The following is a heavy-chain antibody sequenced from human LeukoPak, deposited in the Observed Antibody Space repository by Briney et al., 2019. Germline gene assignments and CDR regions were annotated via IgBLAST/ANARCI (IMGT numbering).Heavy chain of an antibody. V-gene: IGHV3-30*02. CDR2: IRYDGSNK. CDR3: AKPALWFGELLLFDY. J-gene: IGHJ4*02. Sequence: PGGSLRLSCAASGFTFSSYGMHWVRQAPGKGLEWVAFIRYDGSNKYYADSVKGRFTISRDNSKNTLYLQMNSPRAEDTAVYYCAKPALWFGELLLFDYWGQGTLVTVSS. CDR1: GFTFSSYG. D-gene: IGHD3-10*01.